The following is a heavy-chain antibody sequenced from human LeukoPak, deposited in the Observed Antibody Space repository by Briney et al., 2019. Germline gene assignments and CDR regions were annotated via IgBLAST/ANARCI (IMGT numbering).Heavy chain of an antibody. V-gene: IGHV1-2*04. CDR2: INPNSGGT. J-gene: IGHJ3*02. CDR1: AYTFTDYY. Sequence: ASVKVSCKASAYTFTDYYVHWVRQAPGQGLEWMGWINPNSGGTNYARKFQGWVTMTRDTSISTAYMELSRLRSDDTAVYYCARGGITGTTRGPTRLNDAFDIWGQGTMVTVSS. D-gene: IGHD1-20*01. CDR3: ARGGITGTTRGPTRLNDAFDI.